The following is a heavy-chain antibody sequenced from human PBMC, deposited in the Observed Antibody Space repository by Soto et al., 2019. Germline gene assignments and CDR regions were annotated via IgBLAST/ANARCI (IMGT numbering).Heavy chain of an antibody. J-gene: IGHJ4*02. Sequence: EVQLVESGGGLVKPGGSLRLSCAASGFTFSSYSMNWVRQAPGKGLEWVSSISSSSSYIYYADSVKGRFTISRDNAKNSLYLQMNSLRAEDTAVYDCARGLSGYEPLDYWGQGTLVTVSS. CDR2: ISSSSSYI. CDR3: ARGLSGYEPLDY. V-gene: IGHV3-21*01. D-gene: IGHD5-12*01. CDR1: GFTFSSYS.